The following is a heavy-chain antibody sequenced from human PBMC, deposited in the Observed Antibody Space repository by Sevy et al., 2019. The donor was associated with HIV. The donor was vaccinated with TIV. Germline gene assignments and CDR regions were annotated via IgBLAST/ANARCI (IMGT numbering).Heavy chain of an antibody. Sequence: GGSLRLSCAASGFTVSSNYMNWVRQAPGKGLEWVSVFYSGGSTYYADSVKDRFTISRDNSKNTQYLQMNSLRAEDTAVYYWARAYCSSTSCNTRYDAFDIWGQGTMVTISS. V-gene: IGHV3-66*01. CDR1: GFTVSSNY. CDR2: FYSGGST. CDR3: ARAYCSSTSCNTRYDAFDI. D-gene: IGHD2-2*02. J-gene: IGHJ3*02.